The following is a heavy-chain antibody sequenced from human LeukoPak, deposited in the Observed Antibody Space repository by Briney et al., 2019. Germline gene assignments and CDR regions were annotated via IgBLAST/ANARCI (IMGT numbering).Heavy chain of an antibody. D-gene: IGHD3-3*01. J-gene: IGHJ4*02. CDR1: GGSISSGDYY. CDR3: ARAPRADFWSGYYDFDS. V-gene: IGHV4-30-4*08. CDR2: IYYSGST. Sequence: SQTLSLTCTVSGGSISSGDYYWSWIRQPPGKGLEWIGYIYYSGSTYYNPSLKSRVTISVDTSKNQFSLKLSSVTAADTAVYYCARAPRADFWSGYYDFDSWGQGTLVTVSS.